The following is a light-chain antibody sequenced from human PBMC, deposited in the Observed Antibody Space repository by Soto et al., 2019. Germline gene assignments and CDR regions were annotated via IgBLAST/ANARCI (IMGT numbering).Light chain of an antibody. Sequence: EIVLTQSPGTLSLSPGERATLSCRAGQSVTSTFLAWYQQKPGQAPRLLIYGASARATGIPDRFSGSGSGTDFTLSISRLEPEDFAVYYCQYSGSASGWTFGRGTRVEIK. V-gene: IGKV3-20*01. CDR1: QSVTSTF. J-gene: IGKJ1*01. CDR3: QYSGSASGWT. CDR2: GAS.